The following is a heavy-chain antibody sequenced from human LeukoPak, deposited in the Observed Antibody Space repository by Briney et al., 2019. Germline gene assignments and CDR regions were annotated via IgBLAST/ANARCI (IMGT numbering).Heavy chain of an antibody. D-gene: IGHD2-15*01. CDR2: INHSGST. V-gene: IGHV4-34*01. CDR1: GGSFSGYY. CDR3: ASRRSGFALKLDY. Sequence: SETLSLTCAVSGGSFSGYYWSWIRQPPGKGLEWIGEINHSGSTNYNPSLKSRVTISVDTSKNQFSLKLSSVTAADTAVYYCASRRSGFALKLDYWGQGTLVTVSS. J-gene: IGHJ4*02.